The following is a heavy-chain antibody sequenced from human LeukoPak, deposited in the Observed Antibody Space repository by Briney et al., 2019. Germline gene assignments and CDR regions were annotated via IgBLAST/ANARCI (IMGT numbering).Heavy chain of an antibody. CDR3: AREAAIATAIVWFDP. D-gene: IGHD6-13*01. Sequence: SETLSLTCAVYSGSFSGYNWNWIRQSPGKGLEWIGEINQSGRINYNPSLKSRVTTSVDTSKNQFSLKLTSLTAADTAVYYCAREAAIATAIVWFDPWGQGTLVTVTS. J-gene: IGHJ5*02. CDR2: INQSGRI. CDR1: SGSFSGYN. V-gene: IGHV4-34*01.